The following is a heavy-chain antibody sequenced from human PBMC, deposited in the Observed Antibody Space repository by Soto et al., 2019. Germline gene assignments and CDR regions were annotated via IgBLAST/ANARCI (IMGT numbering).Heavy chain of an antibody. CDR3: AIDRVERGYPEYIQH. CDR2: IYSGGST. Sequence: GGSLRLSCAASGFTVSSNYMSWVRQAPGKGLEWVSVIYSGGSTYYADSVKGRFTISRDNSKNTLYLQMNSLRAEDTAVYYCAIDRVERGYPEYIQHSGQGTLVTVSS. D-gene: IGHD3-22*01. CDR1: GFTVSSNY. J-gene: IGHJ1*01. V-gene: IGHV3-53*01.